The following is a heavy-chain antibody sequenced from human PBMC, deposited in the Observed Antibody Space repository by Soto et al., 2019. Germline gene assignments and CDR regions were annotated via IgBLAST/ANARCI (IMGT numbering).Heavy chain of an antibody. J-gene: IGHJ5*02. CDR1: GFTFSTYA. V-gene: IGHV3-23*01. CDR2: LSAGGSTT. Sequence: GGSLRLSCAASGFTFSTYAMTWVRQAPGKGLEWVSALSAGGSTTHYAGSVKGRFTISRDNSRDTVYLQMNSLRAEDTAVYYCAREGGPTAMDQYNWFDPWGQGTLVTVSS. D-gene: IGHD5-18*01. CDR3: AREGGPTAMDQYNWFDP.